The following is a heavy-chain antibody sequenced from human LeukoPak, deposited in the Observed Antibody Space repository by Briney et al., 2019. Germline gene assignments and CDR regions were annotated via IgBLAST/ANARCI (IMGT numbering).Heavy chain of an antibody. V-gene: IGHV5-51*01. CDR3: ARAPGYYDSSAYSIFDY. D-gene: IGHD3-22*01. CDR1: GYSFTSYW. CDR2: IYPGDSDT. J-gene: IGHJ4*02. Sequence: GESLKISCKGSGYSFTSYWIGWVRQMPGKGLEWMGIIYPGDSDTRYSPSFQGQVTISADKSISTAYLQWSSLKASDTAMYYCARAPGYYDSSAYSIFDYWGQGTLVSVSS.